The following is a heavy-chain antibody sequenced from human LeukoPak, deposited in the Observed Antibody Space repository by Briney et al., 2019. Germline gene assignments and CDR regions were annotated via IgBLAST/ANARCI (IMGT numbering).Heavy chain of an antibody. CDR2: IYPGDSDT. CDR1: GYSFTSYW. Sequence: GEPLKISCKGSGYSFTSYWIGWVRQMPGKGLEWMGIIYPGDSDTRYSPSFQGQVTISADKSSSTAYLQWSSLKASDTAMYYCARRDVSAWYYFDYWGQGTLVTVSS. CDR3: ARRDVSAWYYFDY. V-gene: IGHV5-51*01. D-gene: IGHD6-19*01. J-gene: IGHJ4*02.